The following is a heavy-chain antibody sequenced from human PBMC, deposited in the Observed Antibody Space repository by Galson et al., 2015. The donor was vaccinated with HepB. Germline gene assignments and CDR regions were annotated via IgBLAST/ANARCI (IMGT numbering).Heavy chain of an antibody. D-gene: IGHD3-10*01. Sequence: LRLSCAASGSTFSSYGMHWVRQAPGKGLEWVAVIWYDGSNKYYADSVKGRFTISRDNSKNTLYLQMNSLRAEDTAVYYCARDHYYGSGSPAYWGQGTLVTVSS. J-gene: IGHJ4*02. CDR2: IWYDGSNK. CDR1: GSTFSSYG. CDR3: ARDHYYGSGSPAY. V-gene: IGHV3-33*08.